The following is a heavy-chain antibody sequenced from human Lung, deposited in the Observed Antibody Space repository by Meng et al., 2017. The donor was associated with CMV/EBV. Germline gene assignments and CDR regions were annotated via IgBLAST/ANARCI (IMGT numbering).Heavy chain of an antibody. Sequence: ESLKISXVASGFTFSSYWMHWVRQAPGKGLVWVSRIKSDGSSSAYADSVRGRFTISRDNAKNTLYLQMNSLRADDTAVYYCARENYRQYYYYGMDVWGQGTTVTVPS. CDR2: IKSDGSSS. J-gene: IGHJ6*01. D-gene: IGHD1-7*01. V-gene: IGHV3-74*01. CDR1: GFTFSSYW. CDR3: ARENYRQYYYYGMDV.